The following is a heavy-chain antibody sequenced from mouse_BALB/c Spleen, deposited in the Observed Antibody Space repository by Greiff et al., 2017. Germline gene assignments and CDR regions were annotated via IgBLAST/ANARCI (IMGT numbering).Heavy chain of an antibody. CDR1: GFTFSSYA. J-gene: IGHJ1*01. CDR3: EKADRYEGWYFDV. Sequence: EVKVVESGGGLVKPGGSLKLSCAASGFTFSSYAMSWVRQSPEKRLEWVAEISSGGSYTYYPDTVTGRFTIARDNAKNTLYLEISSLRSEDTAMFSCEKADRYEGWYFDVWGAGTTVTVSS. V-gene: IGHV5-9-4*01. D-gene: IGHD2-14*01. CDR2: ISSGGSYT.